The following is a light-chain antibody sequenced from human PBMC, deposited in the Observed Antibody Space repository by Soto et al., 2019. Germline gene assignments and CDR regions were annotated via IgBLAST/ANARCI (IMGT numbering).Light chain of an antibody. J-gene: IGKJ1*01. Sequence: SASVEDRVIITCRASQSISNHLNWYQQKPGKAPKLLIFAASSLQSGVPSRFSGSRSGPDFTLTISSLQPEDFGTYYCQQSFSTPRTFGQGTKVDIK. CDR2: AAS. V-gene: IGKV1-39*01. CDR1: QSISNH. CDR3: QQSFSTPRT.